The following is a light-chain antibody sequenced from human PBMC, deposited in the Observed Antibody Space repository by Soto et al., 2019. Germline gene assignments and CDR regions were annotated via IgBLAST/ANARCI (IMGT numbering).Light chain of an antibody. CDR1: SSDVGGYNY. CDR2: DVN. Sequence: QSALTQPASVSGSPRQSITISCTGSSSDVGGYNYVSWYQQHPGKAPKLMIYDVNNRPSGVSDRFSGSKSGNTASLTISGLQAEDEADYYCSSYTSTFTDVFGTGTKVTVL. CDR3: SSYTSTFTDV. V-gene: IGLV2-14*03. J-gene: IGLJ1*01.